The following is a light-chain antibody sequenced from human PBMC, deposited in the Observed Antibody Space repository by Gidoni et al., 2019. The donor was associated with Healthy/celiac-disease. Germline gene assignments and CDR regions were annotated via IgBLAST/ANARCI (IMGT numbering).Light chain of an antibody. CDR3: SSYTSSSPYV. CDR2: DVS. Sequence: QSALTQPASVSGSPGQSITISCTGTSSDVVGYHYVSWYQQHPGKAPKLMIYDVSTRPSGVSNRFSGSKSGNTASLTISGLQAEDEADYYCSSYTSSSPYVFGTGTKVTVL. J-gene: IGLJ1*01. V-gene: IGLV2-14*03. CDR1: SSDVVGYHY.